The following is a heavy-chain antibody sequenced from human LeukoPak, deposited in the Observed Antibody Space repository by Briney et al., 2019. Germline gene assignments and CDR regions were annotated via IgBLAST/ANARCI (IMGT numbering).Heavy chain of an antibody. Sequence: PSETLSLTCAVYGGSFSGYYWSWIRQPPGKGLEWIGEINHSGSTNYNPSLKSRVTISVDTSKNQFSLKLSSVTAADTAVYYCARDLRYSSSSTNNWFDPWGQGTLVTVSS. CDR2: INHSGST. CDR3: ARDLRYSSSSTNNWFDP. J-gene: IGHJ5*02. D-gene: IGHD6-6*01. CDR1: GGSFSGYY. V-gene: IGHV4-34*01.